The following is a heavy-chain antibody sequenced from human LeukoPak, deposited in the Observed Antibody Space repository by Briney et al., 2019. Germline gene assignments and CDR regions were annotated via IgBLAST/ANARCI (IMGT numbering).Heavy chain of an antibody. J-gene: IGHJ4*02. V-gene: IGHV4-31*03. Sequence: PSQTLSLTCTVSGVSISSGGYYWSWIRQHPGKGLEWIGYINYSGRSYYNPSLKSRVTLSVDASKNQFSLKLSSVTAADTAVYYCARDESGSYYAYFDYWGQGTLVTVSS. CDR1: GVSISSGGYY. CDR3: ARDESGSYYAYFDY. CDR2: INYSGRS. D-gene: IGHD1-26*01.